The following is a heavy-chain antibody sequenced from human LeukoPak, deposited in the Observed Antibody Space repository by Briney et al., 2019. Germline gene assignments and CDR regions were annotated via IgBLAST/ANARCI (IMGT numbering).Heavy chain of an antibody. Sequence: GGSLRLSCAASGFSFTTYWMSWVRQAPGKGLEWVANIKQDGTEKYYVDSVKGRFTISRDNAKNSLYLQMNRLRAEDTAVYYCAKLAKYFYGSETYYFFEHWGQGTPVTASS. J-gene: IGHJ4*02. CDR3: AKLAKYFYGSETYYFFEH. CDR2: IKQDGTEK. CDR1: GFSFTTYW. V-gene: IGHV3-7*01. D-gene: IGHD3-10*01.